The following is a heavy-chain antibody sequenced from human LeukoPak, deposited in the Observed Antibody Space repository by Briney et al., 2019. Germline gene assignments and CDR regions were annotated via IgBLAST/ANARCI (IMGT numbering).Heavy chain of an antibody. J-gene: IGHJ4*02. CDR1: GYTFTSYD. CDR3: ARGSRYGSGSYCGY. Sequence: ASVKVSCKASGYTFTSYDINWVRQATGQGREGMGWMNPNSGNTGYAQKFQGRVTMTRNTSISTAYMELSSLRSEDTAVYYCARGSRYGSGSYCGYWGQGTLVTVSS. D-gene: IGHD3-10*01. CDR2: MNPNSGNT. V-gene: IGHV1-8*01.